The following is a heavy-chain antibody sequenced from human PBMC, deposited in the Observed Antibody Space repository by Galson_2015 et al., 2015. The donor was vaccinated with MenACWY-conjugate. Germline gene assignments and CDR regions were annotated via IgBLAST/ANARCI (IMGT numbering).Heavy chain of an antibody. V-gene: IGHV3-7*01. D-gene: IGHD6-13*01. CDR2: IKQDGSGK. CDR1: GFTFSNSW. J-gene: IGHJ5*02. Sequence: SLRLSCATSGFTFSNSWMGWVRQAPGKGLEWVANIKQDGSGKYYADSVKGRFTISRGNAKNSLYLQMNSLRAEDTAVYYCARTAGSVPPWGLGTLVTVSS. CDR3: ARTAGSVPP.